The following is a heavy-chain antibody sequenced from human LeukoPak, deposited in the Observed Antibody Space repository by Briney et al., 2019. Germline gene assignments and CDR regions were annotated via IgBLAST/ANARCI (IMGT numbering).Heavy chain of an antibody. D-gene: IGHD4-23*01. J-gene: IGHJ3*02. Sequence: SETLSLTCTVSGVSISSCYWSWIRQPPGKGLEWIAHIYHSGSTNYNPSLKSRVNISVDTSKKQFSLKLTSVTAADTAVYYCARGPYGGNYAFDIWGQGTMVTVSS. CDR2: IYHSGST. CDR3: ARGPYGGNYAFDI. V-gene: IGHV4-59*01. CDR1: GVSISSCY.